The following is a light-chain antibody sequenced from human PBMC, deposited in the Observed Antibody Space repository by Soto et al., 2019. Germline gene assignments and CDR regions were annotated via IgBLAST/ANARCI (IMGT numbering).Light chain of an antibody. CDR1: QTVSSF. V-gene: IGKV3-11*01. CDR2: DSS. J-gene: IGKJ4*01. Sequence: LLTQSPATLSLSPGERATLSCRASQTVSSFLAWYQQKPGQAPRLLIHDSSDRATGIPARFSGSGPGTDFTLTISSLAPEDVEFYYCQQRSNWPLTFGGGTKVDIK. CDR3: QQRSNWPLT.